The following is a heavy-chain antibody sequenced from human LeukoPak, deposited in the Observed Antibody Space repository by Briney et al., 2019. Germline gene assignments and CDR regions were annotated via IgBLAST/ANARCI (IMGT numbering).Heavy chain of an antibody. CDR3: ARHSLSSGWYVVGYFDY. CDR2: IYYSGST. J-gene: IGHJ4*02. V-gene: IGHV4-39*01. CDR1: GGSISSSSYY. D-gene: IGHD6-19*01. Sequence: SETLSLTCTVSGGSISSSSYYWGWIRQPPGKGLEWIGSIYYSGSTYYNPPLKSRVTISVDTSKNQFSLKLSSVTAADTAVYYCARHSLSSGWYVVGYFDYWGQGTLVTVSS.